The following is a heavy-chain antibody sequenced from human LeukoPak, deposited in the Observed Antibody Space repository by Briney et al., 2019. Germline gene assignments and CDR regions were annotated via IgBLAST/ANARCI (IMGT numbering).Heavy chain of an antibody. CDR2: IYSDGTTT. CDR1: GFTFSSYW. V-gene: IGHV3-74*01. Sequence: GGSLRLSCAASGFTFSSYWVHWVRQTAGKGLLWVSRIYSDGTTTSHADFVKGRFSISRDNAKNTVSLQMNSLRAEDTAIYYCVTLTTVVSEHAFDLWGQGTMVTVSS. J-gene: IGHJ3*01. CDR3: VTLTTVVSEHAFDL. D-gene: IGHD4-23*01.